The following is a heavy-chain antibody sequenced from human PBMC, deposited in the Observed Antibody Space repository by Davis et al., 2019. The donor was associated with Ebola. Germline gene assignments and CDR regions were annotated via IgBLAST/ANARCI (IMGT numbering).Heavy chain of an antibody. CDR2: ISGSGGST. V-gene: IGHV3-23*01. Sequence: GESLKISCAASGFTFSSYAMSWVRQAPGKGLEWVSAISGSGGSTYYADSVKGRFTISRDNSKNTLYLQMNSLRAEDTAVYYCAKGEGSYYYYGMDVWGQGTTVTVSS. CDR3: AKGEGSYYYYGMDV. J-gene: IGHJ6*02. D-gene: IGHD3-10*01. CDR1: GFTFSSYA.